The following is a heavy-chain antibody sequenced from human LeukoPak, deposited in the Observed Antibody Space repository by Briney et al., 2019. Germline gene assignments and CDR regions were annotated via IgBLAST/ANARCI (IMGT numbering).Heavy chain of an antibody. CDR1: GFTFSSHW. V-gene: IGHV3-74*01. Sequence: GGSLRLSCAASGFTFSSHWTHWVRQDPGKGLLWVSHINGDGGSTGYADSVKGRFTISRDNAKNTLYLHMNSLRAEDTAVYYCARDQVGATPIDYWGQGTLVTVSS. J-gene: IGHJ4*02. CDR2: INGDGGST. CDR3: ARDQVGATPIDY. D-gene: IGHD1-26*01.